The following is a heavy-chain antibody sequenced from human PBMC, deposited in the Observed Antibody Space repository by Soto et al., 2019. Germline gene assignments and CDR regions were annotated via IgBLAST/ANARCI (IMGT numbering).Heavy chain of an antibody. J-gene: IGHJ3*01. V-gene: IGHV3-74*01. CDR2: ISGDGTDT. CDR3: TRVWNSGYYSYSAFDV. CDR1: GFGFSGYW. Sequence: DVQLVESGGGSVQPGGSLRLSCVASGFGFSGYWMHWVRQVPGRGLVWVSRISGDGTDTSYAGSVGGRFTISRDNAKNTVYLQMNSLRVEDTAVYYCTRVWNSGYYSYSAFDVWGQGTMVSVSP. D-gene: IGHD3-22*01.